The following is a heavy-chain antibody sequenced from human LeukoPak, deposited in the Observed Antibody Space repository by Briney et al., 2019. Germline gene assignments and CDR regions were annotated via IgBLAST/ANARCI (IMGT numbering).Heavy chain of an antibody. CDR1: GFTFSSYW. CDR3: ASGPMVRGAYGMDV. D-gene: IGHD3-10*01. CDR2: INSDGSST. J-gene: IGHJ6*02. Sequence: GGSLRLSCAASGFTFSSYWMHWVRQAPGKGLVWVSRINSDGSSTSYADSVKGRFTISRDNAKNTLYLQMNSLRAEDMAVYYCASGPMVRGAYGMDVWGQGTTVTVSS. V-gene: IGHV3-74*01.